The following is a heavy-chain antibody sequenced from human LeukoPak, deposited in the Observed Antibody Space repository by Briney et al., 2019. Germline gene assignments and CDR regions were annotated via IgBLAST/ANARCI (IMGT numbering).Heavy chain of an antibody. Sequence: GGSLRLSCAASGFTFSSYGMHWVRQAPGKGLEWVAVISYDGSNKYYADSVKGRFTISRDNSKNTLYLQMNSLRAEDTAVYYCARAPVARSEYFQHWGQGTLVTVSS. CDR1: GFTFSSYG. J-gene: IGHJ1*01. CDR3: ARAPVARSEYFQH. V-gene: IGHV3-30*03. CDR2: ISYDGSNK.